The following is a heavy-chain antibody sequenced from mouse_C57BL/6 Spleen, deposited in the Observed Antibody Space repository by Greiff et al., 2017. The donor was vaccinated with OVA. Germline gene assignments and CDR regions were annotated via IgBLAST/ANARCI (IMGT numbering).Heavy chain of an antibody. V-gene: IGHV1-61*01. CDR1: GYTFTSYW. J-gene: IGHJ4*01. CDR2: IYPSDSET. D-gene: IGHD3-3*01. CDR3: ARRDSYYYAMDY. Sequence: QVQLQQPGAELVRPGSSVKLSCKASGYTFTSYWMDWVKQRPGQGLEWIGNIYPSDSETHYNQKFKDKATLTVDKSSSTAYMQLSSLTSEDSAVYYCARRDSYYYAMDYWGQGTSVTVSS.